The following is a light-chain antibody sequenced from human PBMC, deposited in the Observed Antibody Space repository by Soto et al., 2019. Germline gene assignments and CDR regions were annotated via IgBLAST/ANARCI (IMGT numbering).Light chain of an antibody. CDR1: QSVSSSY. CDR3: QQYGTSEII. J-gene: IGKJ5*01. Sequence: IVLSQSAGALSLSPGERATLSCRASQSVSSSYLAWYQQKPGQAPRLLIYGAFSRVTGIPDRFSGSGSGTDFTLTISRLEPEDFTVFYCQQYGTSEIIFGQGTRLEIK. V-gene: IGKV3-20*01. CDR2: GAF.